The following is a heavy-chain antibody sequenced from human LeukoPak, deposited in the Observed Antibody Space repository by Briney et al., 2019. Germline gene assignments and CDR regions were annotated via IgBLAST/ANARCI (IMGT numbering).Heavy chain of an antibody. CDR3: ARDCWDYGSGSYCGIDY. J-gene: IGHJ4*02. Sequence: GGSLRLSCAASGFTFSSYAMSWVRQAPGKGLEWVSSITSSSNYIYYADSVKGRFTISRDNAKNSLYLQMNSLRAEDTTVYYCARDCWDYGSGSYCGIDYWGQGTLVTVSS. CDR2: ITSSSNYI. D-gene: IGHD3-10*01. V-gene: IGHV3-21*03. CDR1: GFTFSSYA.